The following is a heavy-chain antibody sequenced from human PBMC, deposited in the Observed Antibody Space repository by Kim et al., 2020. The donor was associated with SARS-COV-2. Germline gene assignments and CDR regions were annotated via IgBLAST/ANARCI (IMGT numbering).Heavy chain of an antibody. J-gene: IGHJ4*02. V-gene: IGHV4-59*13. CDR3: ARTPGFAWQSGRCIDY. CDR2: IYYSGST. Sequence: SETLSLTCTVSGGSITSNYWSWIRQPPGKGLEWIGYIYYSGSTNYNPSLRSRATISLDTSRSQFSLKLDSVTAADTALYYCARTPGFAWQSGRCIDYWGQGTPVTVSS. D-gene: IGHD1-26*01. CDR1: GGSITSNY.